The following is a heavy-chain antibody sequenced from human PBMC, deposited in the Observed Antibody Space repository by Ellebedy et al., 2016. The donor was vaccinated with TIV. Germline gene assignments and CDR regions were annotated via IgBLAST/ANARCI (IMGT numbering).Heavy chain of an antibody. CDR2: IRQDGSEK. Sequence: GESLKISCGASGFSFSSYWMSWVRQAPGKGLEWVANIRQDGSEKSYVDSVKGRFTISRDNAKNSLYLHLNSLRAEDTAMYYCATDGSYGDYLSPTHAFVIWGQGTMVTVSS. V-gene: IGHV3-7*01. CDR3: ATDGSYGDYLSPTHAFVI. CDR1: GFSFSSYW. D-gene: IGHD4-17*01. J-gene: IGHJ3*02.